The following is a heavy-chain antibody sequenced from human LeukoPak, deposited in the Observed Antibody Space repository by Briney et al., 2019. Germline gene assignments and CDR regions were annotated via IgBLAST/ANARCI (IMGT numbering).Heavy chain of an antibody. CDR3: ARAFPYYYGSGSNDI. D-gene: IGHD3-10*01. CDR1: GFTFSDYY. V-gene: IGHV3-11*04. Sequence: GGSLRLSCAASGFTFSDYYMSWIRQAPGKGLEWVSYISSSGSTIYYADSVKGRFTITRDNAKNSLYLQMNSLRAEDTAVYYCARAFPYYYGSGSNDIWGQGTMVTVSS. CDR2: ISSSGSTI. J-gene: IGHJ3*02.